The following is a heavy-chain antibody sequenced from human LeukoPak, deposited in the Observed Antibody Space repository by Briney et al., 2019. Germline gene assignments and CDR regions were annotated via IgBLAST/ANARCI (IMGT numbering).Heavy chain of an antibody. V-gene: IGHV4-39*01. D-gene: IGHD6-6*01. Sequence: PSETLSLTCTVSGGSISSSSYYWGWIRQPPGKGLEWIVSIYYSGSTYYNPSLKSRVTISVDTSKNQFSLKLSSVTAADTAVYYCARHLSVRPDYWGQGTLVTVSS. CDR1: GGSISSSSYY. J-gene: IGHJ4*02. CDR2: IYYSGST. CDR3: ARHLSVRPDY.